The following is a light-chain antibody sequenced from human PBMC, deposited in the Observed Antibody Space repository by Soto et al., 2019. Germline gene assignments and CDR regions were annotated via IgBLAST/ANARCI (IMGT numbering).Light chain of an antibody. CDR2: GGI. Sequence: QSALTQPASVSGSAGQSITLSCTGTSSDVGGFNVVSWYQQHPGKAPKGIIYGGIKPPSGVSNRFSGSNSGSTASLTISGLQAEDEADYYCCSYVGATTYVFGTGTKVTVL. V-gene: IGLV2-23*01. CDR3: CSYVGATTYV. J-gene: IGLJ1*01. CDR1: SSDVGGFNV.